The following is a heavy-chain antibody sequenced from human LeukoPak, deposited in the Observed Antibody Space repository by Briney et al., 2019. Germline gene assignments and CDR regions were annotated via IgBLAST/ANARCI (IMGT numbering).Heavy chain of an antibody. CDR1: GFTLSGHS. CDR3: VKEIKVREYSTSGALEI. Sequence: GGSLRLSCAATGFTLSGHSMNWVRQAPGKGLDWVSSISPTSAYIYYQDSVKGRFTISRDNAKNSLYLEMNSLRAEDMALYYCVKEIKVREYSTSGALEIWGQGTMVTVSS. J-gene: IGHJ3*02. V-gene: IGHV3-21*04. CDR2: ISPTSAYI. D-gene: IGHD2/OR15-2a*01.